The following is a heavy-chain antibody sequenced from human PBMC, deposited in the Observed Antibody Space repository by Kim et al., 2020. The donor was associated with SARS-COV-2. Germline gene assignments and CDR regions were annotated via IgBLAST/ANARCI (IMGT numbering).Heavy chain of an antibody. CDR2: ISWDGRVK. CDR1: GFTFSSYP. J-gene: IGHJ4*02. CDR3: AADLIRGLPDYFDY. Sequence: GGSLRLSCAASGFTFSSYPFHWVRQAPGKGLEWVAVISWDGRVKYYTDSVKGLFTISRDSSKNMLYLQMNILRADDTAVYYCAADLIRGLPDYFDYWGPG. V-gene: IGHV3-30*04. D-gene: IGHD3-10*01.